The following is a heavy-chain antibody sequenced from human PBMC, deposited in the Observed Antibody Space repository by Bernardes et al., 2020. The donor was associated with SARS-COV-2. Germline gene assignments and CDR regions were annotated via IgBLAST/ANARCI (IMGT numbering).Heavy chain of an antibody. CDR3: ALRTWELDAFNL. J-gene: IGHJ3*01. Sequence: GGSLRLSCAASGLTFNNYAMTWVRQAPGKGLDWVSEISGSGSSTYYAGSVKGRFTISRYNSKDTLFLHMNSLRVDDTAVYYCALRTWELDAFNLWGQGTMVTVST. D-gene: IGHD1-26*01. CDR2: ISGSGSST. V-gene: IGHV3-23*01. CDR1: GLTFNNYA.